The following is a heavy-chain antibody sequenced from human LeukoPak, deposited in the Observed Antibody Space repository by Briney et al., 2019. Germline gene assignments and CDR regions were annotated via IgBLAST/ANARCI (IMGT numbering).Heavy chain of an antibody. CDR3: ARAKGGEVGATALDWFDP. Sequence: ASVKVSSKASGYTFTSYGISWVRQAPGQGLEWMGWISAYNGNTNYAQKLQGRVTMTTDTSTSTAYMELRSLRSDDTAVYYCARAKGGEVGATALDWFDPWGQGTLVTVSS. V-gene: IGHV1-18*01. CDR2: ISAYNGNT. J-gene: IGHJ5*02. D-gene: IGHD1-26*01. CDR1: GYTFTSYG.